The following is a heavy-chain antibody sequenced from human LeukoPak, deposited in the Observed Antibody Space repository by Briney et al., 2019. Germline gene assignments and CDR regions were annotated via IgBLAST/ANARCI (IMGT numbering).Heavy chain of an antibody. CDR3: ARGDDYGAHFDC. CDR1: GFTFSEHY. Sequence: PGGSLRLSCAASGFTFSEHYMEWVRRAPGKGLEWVGRIRKKVNSYSTDYAASVKGRFTISRDDSKNSLYLQMSSLKIEDSAMYYCARGDDYGAHFDCWGQGTLVTVSS. J-gene: IGHJ4*02. V-gene: IGHV3-72*01. CDR2: IRKKVNSYST. D-gene: IGHD4-17*01.